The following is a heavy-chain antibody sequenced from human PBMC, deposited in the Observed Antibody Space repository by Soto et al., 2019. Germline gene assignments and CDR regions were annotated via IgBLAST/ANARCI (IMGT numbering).Heavy chain of an antibody. D-gene: IGHD2-15*01. CDR1: GGTFSSYT. CDR2: IIPILGIA. CDR3: ARGKCSGGSCRDY. V-gene: IGHV1-69*02. Sequence: ASVKVSCKASGGTFSSYTISWVRQAPGQGLEWMGRIIPILGIANYAQKFQGRVTITADKSTSTAYMELSSLRSEDTAVYYCARGKCSGGSCRDYWGQGTLVTVSS. J-gene: IGHJ4*02.